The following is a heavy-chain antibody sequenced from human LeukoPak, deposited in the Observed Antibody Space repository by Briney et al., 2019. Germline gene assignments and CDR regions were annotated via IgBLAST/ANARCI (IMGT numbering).Heavy chain of an antibody. CDR3: ARDALDIVVVPAAPGGYFQH. Sequence: GGSLRLSCAASGFTFSTYWMHWARHAPGKGLVWVSRINSDGSISAYGDSVKGRFTISRDNSKNTLYLQMNSLRAEDTAVYYCARDALDIVVVPAAPGGYFQHWGQGTLVTVSS. V-gene: IGHV3-74*01. CDR1: GFTFSTYW. J-gene: IGHJ1*01. D-gene: IGHD2-2*01. CDR2: INSDGSIS.